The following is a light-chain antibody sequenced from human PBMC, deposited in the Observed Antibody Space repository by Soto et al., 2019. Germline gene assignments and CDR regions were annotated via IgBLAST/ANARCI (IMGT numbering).Light chain of an antibody. CDR1: SSDVGDYNY. V-gene: IGLV2-14*01. Sequence: QSVLTQPASVSGSPGQSITISCTGTSSDVGDYNYVSWYQQHPGKAPKLMIFEVTFRPSGVSNRFSGSKSGNTASLTISGLQAEDEADYYCSSFTSTATGVFGGGTKVTVL. J-gene: IGLJ3*02. CDR2: EVT. CDR3: SSFTSTATGV.